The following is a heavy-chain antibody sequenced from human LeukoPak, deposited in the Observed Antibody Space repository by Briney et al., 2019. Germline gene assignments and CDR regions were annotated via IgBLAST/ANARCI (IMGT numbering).Heavy chain of an antibody. CDR1: GGSISSGSYY. D-gene: IGHD1-26*01. CDR2: IYYSGST. J-gene: IGHJ4*02. V-gene: IGHV4-39*01. Sequence: PSETLSLTCTVSGGSISSGSYYWGWIRQPPGKGLEWIGSIYYSGSTYYNPSLKSRVTISVDTSKNQFSLKLSSVTAADTAVYYCLLTVGATTPDYWGQGTLVTVSS. CDR3: LLTVGATTPDY.